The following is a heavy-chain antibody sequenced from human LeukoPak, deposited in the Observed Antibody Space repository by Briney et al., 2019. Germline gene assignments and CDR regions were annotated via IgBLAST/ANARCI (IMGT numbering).Heavy chain of an antibody. D-gene: IGHD5-12*01. CDR1: GFTFSSYG. CDR3: AKSHSGYVWDY. J-gene: IGHJ4*02. Sequence: LPGGSLRLSCAASGFTFSSYGMHWVRQAPGKGLEWVSAISGSGGSTYYADSVKGRFTISRDNSKNTLYLQMNSLRAEDTAVYYCAKSHSGYVWDYWGQGTLVTVSS. CDR2: ISGSGGST. V-gene: IGHV3-23*01.